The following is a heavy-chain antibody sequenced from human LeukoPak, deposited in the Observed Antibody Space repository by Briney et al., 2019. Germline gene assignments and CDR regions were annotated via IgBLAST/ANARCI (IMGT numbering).Heavy chain of an antibody. CDR1: GGSISSYY. V-gene: IGHV4-59*12. D-gene: IGHD3-22*01. CDR2: IYYSGST. J-gene: IGHJ4*02. Sequence: PSETLSLTCTVSGGSISSYYWSWIRQSPGKGLEWIGYIYYSGSTNYNPFFKSRVTISVDTSKNQFSLKLSSVTAADTAVYYCARGRDYYDSSGYNYWGQGTLVTVSS. CDR3: ARGRDYYDSSGYNY.